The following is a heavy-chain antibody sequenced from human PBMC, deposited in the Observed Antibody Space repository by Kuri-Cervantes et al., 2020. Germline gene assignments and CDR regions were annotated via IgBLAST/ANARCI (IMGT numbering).Heavy chain of an antibody. D-gene: IGHD2-15*01. CDR1: GGSFSGYY. V-gene: IGHV4-34*01. CDR3: ARGRWFLDY. CDR2: INHNGST. J-gene: IGHJ4*02. Sequence: SETLSLTCAVYGGSFSGYYWSWIRQPPGKGLEWIGEINHNGSTNYNPSLKSRVTISVNTSKNQFSLKLSSVTAADTAVCYCARGRWFLDYWGQGTLVTVSS.